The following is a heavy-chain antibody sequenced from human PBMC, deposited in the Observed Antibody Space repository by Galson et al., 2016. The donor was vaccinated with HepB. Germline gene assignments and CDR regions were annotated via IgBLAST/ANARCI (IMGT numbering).Heavy chain of an antibody. J-gene: IGHJ6*02. CDR3: ARDPMATRYYYYGMDV. D-gene: IGHD5-24*01. V-gene: IGHV3-53*01. CDR1: GFTVSNNY. CDR2: IYSGGST. Sequence: LRLSCAAPGFTVSNNYMSWVRQAPGKGLEWVSVIYSGGSTYYADSVKGRFTISRDNSKNTLYLQMNSLRAEDTAVYYCARDPMATRYYYYGMDVWGQGTTVTVSS.